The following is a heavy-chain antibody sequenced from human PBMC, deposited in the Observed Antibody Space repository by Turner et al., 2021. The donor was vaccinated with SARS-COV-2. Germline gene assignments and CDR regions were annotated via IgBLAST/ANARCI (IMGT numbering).Heavy chain of an antibody. J-gene: IGHJ1*01. Sequence: QVQLQQWGAGLLKPSEPLSLTCAVYGGSFSGYYWSWIRQPPGKGLEWIGEINHSGSTNYNPSLKSRVTISVDTSKNQFSLKLSSVTAADTAVYYCARGYYNAAYSSGWYVYNAEYFQNWGQGTLVTVSS. CDR3: ARGYYNAAYSSGWYVYNAEYFQN. CDR1: GGSFSGYY. V-gene: IGHV4-34*01. D-gene: IGHD6-19*01. CDR2: INHSGST.